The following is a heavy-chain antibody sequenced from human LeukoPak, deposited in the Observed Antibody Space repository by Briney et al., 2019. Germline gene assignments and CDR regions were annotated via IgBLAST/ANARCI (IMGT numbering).Heavy chain of an antibody. V-gene: IGHV3-23*01. CDR1: GFTFSSYA. CDR3: AKTDDSSSWYSY. D-gene: IGHD6-13*01. J-gene: IGHJ4*02. CDR2: IRGSGGST. Sequence: GGSLRLSCAASGFTFSSYAMSWVRQAPGKGLEWVSAIRGSGGSTYYADSVKGRFTISRDNSKNTLYLQMNSLRAEDTAVYYCAKTDDSSSWYSYWGQGTLVTVSS.